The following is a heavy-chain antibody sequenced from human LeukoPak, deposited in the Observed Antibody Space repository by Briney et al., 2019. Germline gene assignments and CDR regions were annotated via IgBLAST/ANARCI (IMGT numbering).Heavy chain of an antibody. CDR2: IDPSDSYA. V-gene: IGHV5-10-1*01. CDR3: ARQREEDYGEGY. CDR1: GYSFTSYW. J-gene: IGHJ4*02. Sequence: GESLRISCKGSGYSFTSYWISWVRQMPGKGLEWMGRIDPSDSYANYNPSFQGHVTISADKSISTAYLQWSSLKTSDTAMYYCARQREEDYGEGYWGQGTLVTVSS. D-gene: IGHD4-17*01.